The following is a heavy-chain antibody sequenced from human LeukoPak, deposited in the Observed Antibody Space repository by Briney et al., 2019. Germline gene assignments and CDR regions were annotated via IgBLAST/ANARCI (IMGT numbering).Heavy chain of an antibody. D-gene: IGHD6-13*01. Sequence: PGGSLRLSCAASGFTFSSYGMHWVRQAPGKGLEWVSVMSYDGSNKYYADSVKGRFTISRDNSKNTLYLQMNSLKTEDTAVYYCARGRRSSSYLYFDYWGQGTLVTVSS. CDR3: ARGRRSSSYLYFDY. CDR1: GFTFSSYG. J-gene: IGHJ4*02. V-gene: IGHV3-30*03. CDR2: MSYDGSNK.